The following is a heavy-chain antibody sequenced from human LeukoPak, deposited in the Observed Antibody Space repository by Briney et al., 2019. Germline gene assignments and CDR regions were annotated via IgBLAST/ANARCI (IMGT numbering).Heavy chain of an antibody. Sequence: ASVKVSCKASGYTFTSYDINWVRQATGQGLEWMGWISAYNGNTNYAQKLQGRVTMTTDTSTSTAYMELRSLRSDDTAVYYCARDYYGSGSYSPALFPGPDWGQGTLVTVSS. D-gene: IGHD3-10*01. J-gene: IGHJ4*02. CDR2: ISAYNGNT. CDR3: ARDYYGSGSYSPALFPGPD. CDR1: GYTFTSYD. V-gene: IGHV1-18*01.